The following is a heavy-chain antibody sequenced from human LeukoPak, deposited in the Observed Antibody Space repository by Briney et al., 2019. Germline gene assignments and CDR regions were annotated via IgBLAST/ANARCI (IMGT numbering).Heavy chain of an antibody. V-gene: IGHV4-61*02. CDR1: GGSISSGSYY. D-gene: IGHD4-17*01. J-gene: IGHJ3*02. CDR2: IYTSGST. CDR3: ARGHYGPAFDI. Sequence: SETLSLTCTVSGGSISSGSYYWSWIRQPAGKGLEWIGRIYTSGSTNYNPSLKSRVTISVDTSKNQFSLKLSSVTAADTAVYYCARGHYGPAFDIWGQGTMVTVSS.